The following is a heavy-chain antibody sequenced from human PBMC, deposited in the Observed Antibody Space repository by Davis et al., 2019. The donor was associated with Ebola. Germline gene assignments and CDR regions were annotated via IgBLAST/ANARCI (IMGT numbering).Heavy chain of an antibody. Sequence: ASVKVSCKASGYTFTAHYLHWVRQAPGQGLEWMGWISVYNGNTHYAQKLQGRVTMTTDTSTSTAYMELRSLRSDDTAVYYCARDPWAAHGDHWGQGTLVTVSS. CDR1: GYTFTAHY. D-gene: IGHD6-13*01. CDR3: ARDPWAAHGDH. J-gene: IGHJ4*02. CDR2: ISVYNGNT. V-gene: IGHV1-18*04.